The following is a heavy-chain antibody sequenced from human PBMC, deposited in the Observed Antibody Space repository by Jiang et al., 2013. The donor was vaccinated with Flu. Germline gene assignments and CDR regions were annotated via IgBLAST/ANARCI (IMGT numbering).Heavy chain of an antibody. CDR2: IDPSDSYT. Sequence: SLRISCKGSGYSFTSYWISWVRQMPGKGLEWMGRIDPSDSYTNYNPSFQGHVTISADKSISTAYLQWSSLKASDTAMYYCAIRVVPAAISSNNWNGIDYWGQGTLVTVSS. CDR1: GYSFTSYW. D-gene: IGHD2-2*01. J-gene: IGHJ4*02. CDR3: AIRVVPAAISSNNWNGIDY. V-gene: IGHV5-10-1*01.